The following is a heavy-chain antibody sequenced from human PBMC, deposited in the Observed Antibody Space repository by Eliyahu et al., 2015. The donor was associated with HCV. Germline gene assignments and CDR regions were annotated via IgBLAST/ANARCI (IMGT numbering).Heavy chain of an antibody. D-gene: IGHD6-19*01. Sequence: QLQLQESGPGLVKPSEXLSLTCXVSXGSISSSXXYWGWIRQPPGKGLEWIGSIYYSGSTYYNPSLKSRVTISVDTSKNQFSLKLSSVTAADTAVYYCARHCVTRQWLVRARAFDIWGQGTMVTVSS. CDR1: XGSISSSXXY. V-gene: IGHV4-39*01. CDR2: IYYSGST. J-gene: IGHJ3*02. CDR3: ARHCVTRQWLVRARAFDI.